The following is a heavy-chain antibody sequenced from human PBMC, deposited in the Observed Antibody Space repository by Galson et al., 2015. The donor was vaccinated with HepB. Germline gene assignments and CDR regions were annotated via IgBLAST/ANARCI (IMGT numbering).Heavy chain of an antibody. Sequence: SLRLSCAASGFTFSSSWMHWVRQAPGKGLVWVSRINSDESSTSYADSVKGRFTISRDNSKNTLYLQMNSLRAEDTAIYYCAKEKALRYYHMGVWGQGTTVTVSS. CDR1: GFTFSSSW. J-gene: IGHJ6*02. CDR3: AKEKALRYYHMGV. CDR2: INSDESST. V-gene: IGHV3-74*01.